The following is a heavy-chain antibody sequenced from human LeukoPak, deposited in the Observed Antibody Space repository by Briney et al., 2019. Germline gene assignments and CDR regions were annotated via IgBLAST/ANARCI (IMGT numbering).Heavy chain of an antibody. V-gene: IGHV3-30*03. CDR2: ISYDSSNK. J-gene: IGHJ4*02. Sequence: PGGSLRLSCAASGFTFTNYAMHWVRQAPGKGLEWVAVISYDSSNKYYADSVKGRFTISRDNSQNTLYLETNSLRVEDTAMFHCAAAYCSSTACSPLVYWGQGILVTVSS. D-gene: IGHD2-2*01. CDR3: AAAYCSSTACSPLVY. CDR1: GFTFTNYA.